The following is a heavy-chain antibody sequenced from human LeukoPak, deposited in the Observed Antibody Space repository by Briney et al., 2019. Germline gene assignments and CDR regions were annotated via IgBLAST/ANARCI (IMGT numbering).Heavy chain of an antibody. J-gene: IGHJ4*02. Sequence: GASVKVSCKASGYTFTGYYLHWVRQAPVQGLEWMGWISPSSGGTNYAQKFQGRVTMTRDTSISTAYMELSRLRSDDTAVYYCANLLTTVTTHGNFDYWGQGTLVTVSS. CDR2: ISPSSGGT. CDR3: ANLLTTVTTHGNFDY. V-gene: IGHV1-2*02. CDR1: GYTFTGYY. D-gene: IGHD4-17*01.